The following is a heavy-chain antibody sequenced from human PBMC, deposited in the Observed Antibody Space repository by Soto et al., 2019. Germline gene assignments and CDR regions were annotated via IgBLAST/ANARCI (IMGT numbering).Heavy chain of an antibody. CDR2: INHSGST. CDR3: ARPPIKYCSSISCSPDYNYYMDG. V-gene: IGHV4-34*04. D-gene: IGHD2-2*01. CDR1: GGSLSDYY. Sequence: QVQLQQWGAGLLKPSGTLSLTCGVSGGSLSDYYWSWIRQPPGKGLEWIGEINHSGSTNLNPSLKSRAPISVDKSKNQFSLTFRSVTAADTAPYSRARPPIKYCSSISCSPDYNYYMDGWGTGTAVTVSS. J-gene: IGHJ6*03.